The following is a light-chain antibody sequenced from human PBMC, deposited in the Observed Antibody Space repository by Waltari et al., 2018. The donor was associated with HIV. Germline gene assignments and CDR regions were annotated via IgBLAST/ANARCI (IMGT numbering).Light chain of an antibody. CDR3: CSYADVITPYVI. CDR1: SSNIWTYNL. CDR2: EAI. J-gene: IGLJ2*01. Sequence: QSALTQPASVSGSPGQSITISCPGSSSNIWTYNLVSWFQHHPGKGPKLIIYEAIKRPSGVSDRFSASKSGYASFLTISGLQAEDEADYYCCSYADVITPYVIFGGGTKLTVL. V-gene: IGLV2-23*01.